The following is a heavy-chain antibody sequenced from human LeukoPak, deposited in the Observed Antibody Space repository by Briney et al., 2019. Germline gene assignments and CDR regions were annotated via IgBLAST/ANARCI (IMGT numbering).Heavy chain of an antibody. V-gene: IGHV3-11*01. Sequence: GGSLRLSCAASGFTFSDYYMSWVRQAPGKGLEWVSYISSSGSTKYYAESVKGRVTISRDNDKNSLYLEMNRLRAEDTAVYYCARLGTTVTTPINYWYFDLWGRGTLVTVSS. CDR1: GFTFSDYY. CDR2: ISSSGSTK. D-gene: IGHD4-17*01. J-gene: IGHJ2*01. CDR3: ARLGTTVTTPINYWYFDL.